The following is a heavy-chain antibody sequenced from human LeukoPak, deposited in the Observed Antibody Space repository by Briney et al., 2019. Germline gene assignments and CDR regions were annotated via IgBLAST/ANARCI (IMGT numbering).Heavy chain of an antibody. CDR2: INSDGSST. Sequence: GGSLRLSCAASGFTFSTYAMSWVRQAPGKGLVWVSRINSDGSSTRYVDSVKGRFTISRDNAKNTLYLQMNSLRAEDTAVYYCARDHYYDSSQFDYWGQGTLVTVSS. CDR1: GFTFSTYA. CDR3: ARDHYYDSSQFDY. D-gene: IGHD3-22*01. J-gene: IGHJ4*02. V-gene: IGHV3-74*01.